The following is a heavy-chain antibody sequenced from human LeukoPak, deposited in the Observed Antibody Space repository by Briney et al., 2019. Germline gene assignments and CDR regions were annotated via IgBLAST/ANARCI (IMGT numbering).Heavy chain of an antibody. Sequence: PGGSLRLSCAASGFTVSSNYMSWVRQAPGKGLEWVSVIYSGDSTYYADSVKGRFAISRDNSMNTLSLQMNSLRAEDTAVYYCAKVERTTYGMDVWGQGTTVTVSS. CDR2: IYSGDST. D-gene: IGHD1-7*01. CDR1: GFTVSSNY. J-gene: IGHJ6*02. V-gene: IGHV3-66*01. CDR3: AKVERTTYGMDV.